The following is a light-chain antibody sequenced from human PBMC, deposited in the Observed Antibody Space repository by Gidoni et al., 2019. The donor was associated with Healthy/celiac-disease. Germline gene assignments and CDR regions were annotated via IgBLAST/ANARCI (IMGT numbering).Light chain of an antibody. J-gene: IGKJ1*01. Sequence: DIVMTQSPLSLPVPPGEPASIPCRSSQSLLHSNGSNYLDWYLQNQGQSPLLLYYLGSNRASGVPDRFSGSGSGTDFTLKISRVEAEDVGVYCCMQALRSAPTFGQGTKVEIK. CDR3: MQALRSAPT. CDR1: QSLLHSNGSNY. CDR2: LGS. V-gene: IGKV2-28*01.